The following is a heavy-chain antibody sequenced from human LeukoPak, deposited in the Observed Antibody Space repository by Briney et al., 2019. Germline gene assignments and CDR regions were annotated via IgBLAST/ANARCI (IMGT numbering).Heavy chain of an antibody. CDR1: GYTFTGYY. D-gene: IGHD6-19*01. CDR2: INPNSGGT. V-gene: IGHV1-2*02. Sequence: ASVKVSCKASGYTFTGYYMHWVRQAPGQGLEWMGWINPNSGGTNYAQKFQGRVTMTRDTSISTAYMELSRLRSDDTAVYYCARVEYSSGWSPFDYWGQGTLVSVSS. J-gene: IGHJ4*02. CDR3: ARVEYSSGWSPFDY.